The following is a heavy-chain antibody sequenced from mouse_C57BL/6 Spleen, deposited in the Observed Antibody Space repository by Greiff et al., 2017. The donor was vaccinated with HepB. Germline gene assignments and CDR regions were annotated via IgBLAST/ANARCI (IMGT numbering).Heavy chain of an antibody. J-gene: IGHJ2*01. CDR2: IDPETGGT. CDR3: TPLRLAY. V-gene: IGHV1-15*01. D-gene: IGHD1-2*01. CDR1: GYTFTDYE. Sequence: VQLQQSGAELVRPGASVTLSCKASGYTFTDYEMHWVKQTPVHGLEWIGAIDPETGGTAYNQKFKGKAILTADTSSSTAYMELRSLTSEDSAVYYCTPLRLAYWGQGTTLTVSS.